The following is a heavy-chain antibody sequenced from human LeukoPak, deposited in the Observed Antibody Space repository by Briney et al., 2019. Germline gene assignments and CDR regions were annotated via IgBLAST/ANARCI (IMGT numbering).Heavy chain of an antibody. Sequence: GRSLRLSCAASGFTFSSNWMSWVRQAPGKGLEWVANIKQDGREKYYVDSVKGRFTISRDNAKNSLYLQMNSLRAEDTAVYYCARSRYYYDAWGQGTLVTVSS. CDR2: IKQDGREK. V-gene: IGHV3-7*01. J-gene: IGHJ4*02. CDR3: ARSRYYYDA. CDR1: GFTFSSNW. D-gene: IGHD3-22*01.